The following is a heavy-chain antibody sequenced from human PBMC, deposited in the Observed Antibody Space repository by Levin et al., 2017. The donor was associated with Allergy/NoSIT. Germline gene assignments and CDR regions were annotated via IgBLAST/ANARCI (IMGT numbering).Heavy chain of an antibody. D-gene: IGHD5-24*01. J-gene: IGHJ4*02. V-gene: IGHV4-34*01. CDR3: AARRDGYNSPETIPRGRNSRYFDY. CDR2: INHSGST. Sequence: SQTLSLTCAVYGGSFSGYYWSWIRQPPGKGLEWIGEINHSGSTNYNPSLKSRVTISVDTSKNQFSLKLSSETAADTAVYYCAARRDGYNSPETIPRGRNSRYFDYWGQGTLVTVSS. CDR1: GGSFSGYY.